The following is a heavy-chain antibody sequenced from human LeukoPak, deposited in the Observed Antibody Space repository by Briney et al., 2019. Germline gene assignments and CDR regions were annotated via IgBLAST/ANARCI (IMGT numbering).Heavy chain of an antibody. CDR1: GFTFSSYW. V-gene: IGHV3-7*01. D-gene: IGHD5-12*01. CDR3: ARVEASGYDYGAFDY. J-gene: IGHJ4*02. Sequence: GGSLRLSCAASGFTFSSYWMSWVRQAPGKGLEWVANIKQDGSEKYYVDSVKGRFTTSRDNTKNSLYLQMNSLRAEDTAVFYCARVEASGYDYGAFDYWGQGTLVTVSS. CDR2: IKQDGSEK.